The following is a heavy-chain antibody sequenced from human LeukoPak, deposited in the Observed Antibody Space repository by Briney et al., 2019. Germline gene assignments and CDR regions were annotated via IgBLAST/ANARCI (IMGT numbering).Heavy chain of an antibody. CDR1: GGSISSGGYY. Sequence: TSQTLSLTCTVSGGSISSGGYYWSWIRQHPGKGLEWIGYIYYSGSPYYNPSLKSRVTISVDTSKNQFSLKLSSVTAADTAVYYCATALVAHYYGMDVWGQGTTVTVSS. CDR2: IYYSGSP. CDR3: ATALVAHYYGMDV. V-gene: IGHV4-31*03. J-gene: IGHJ6*02. D-gene: IGHD5-12*01.